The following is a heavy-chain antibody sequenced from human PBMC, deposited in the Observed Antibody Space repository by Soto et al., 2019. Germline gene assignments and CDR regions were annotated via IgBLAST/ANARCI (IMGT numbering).Heavy chain of an antibody. CDR1: GYTFTSYG. D-gene: IGHD3-3*01. CDR3: ARAGYDFWSGYGWFDP. Sequence: GASVKVSCKASGYTFTSYGISWVRQAPGQGLEWMGWISAYNGNTNYAQKLQGRVTMTTDTSTSTAYMELRSLRSDDTAVYYCARAGYDFWSGYGWFDPWGQGTLVTVSS. V-gene: IGHV1-18*01. J-gene: IGHJ5*02. CDR2: ISAYNGNT.